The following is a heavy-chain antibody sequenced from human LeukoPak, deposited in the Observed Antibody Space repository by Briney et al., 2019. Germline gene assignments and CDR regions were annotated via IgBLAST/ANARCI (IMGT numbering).Heavy chain of an antibody. CDR2: INYSGST. Sequence: PSETLFLTCSVSGGSIRTNYWSWIRQPPGKGLECIGYINYSGSTKYNPSLKSRVTISLDTSKNQFSLRLSSVTAADTAMYYCARNLGGYTYAFDYWGQGALVTVSS. D-gene: IGHD5-18*01. J-gene: IGHJ4*02. CDR1: GGSIRTNY. V-gene: IGHV4-59*01. CDR3: ARNLGGYTYAFDY.